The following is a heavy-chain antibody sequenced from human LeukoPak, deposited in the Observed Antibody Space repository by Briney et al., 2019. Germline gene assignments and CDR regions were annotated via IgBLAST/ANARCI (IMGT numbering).Heavy chain of an antibody. J-gene: IGHJ4*02. CDR3: AREILGSAFSFDY. D-gene: IGHD1-26*01. V-gene: IGHV3-30*04. CDR2: ILYDGRTT. CDR1: GFTFRSYT. Sequence: GRSLRLSCAASGFTFRSYTMHWVRQAPGKGLEWVAVILYDGRTTNYAESVRGRFTISRDTSENTLYLQMNNLRPEDTAIYYCAREILGSAFSFDYWGQETLVTVSS.